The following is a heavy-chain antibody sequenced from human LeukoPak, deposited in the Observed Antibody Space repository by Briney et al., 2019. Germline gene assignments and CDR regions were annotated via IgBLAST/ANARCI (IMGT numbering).Heavy chain of an antibody. Sequence: GGSLRLSCGASGFTFSSFWLHWVSQAQGKGLVWVSRINSDGSSTSYADSVKGRFTISRDNAKNMLYLQMNSLRAEDTAVYYCAPHLSVVVPGAQYGMDVWGQGTTFTVSS. CDR3: APHLSVVVPGAQYGMDV. V-gene: IGHV3-74*01. CDR1: GFTFSSFW. D-gene: IGHD2-2*01. CDR2: INSDGSST. J-gene: IGHJ6*02.